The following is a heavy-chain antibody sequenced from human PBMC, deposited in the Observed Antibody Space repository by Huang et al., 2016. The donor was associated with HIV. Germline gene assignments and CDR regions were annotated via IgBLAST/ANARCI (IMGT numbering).Heavy chain of an antibody. CDR3: ATGLGSFDY. CDR1: GFTFSAYW. J-gene: IGHJ4*02. V-gene: IGHV3-7*01. CDR2: IRQDESEK. D-gene: IGHD7-27*01. Sequence: EVLLVESGGGLVQPGGSLRLSCAASGFTFSAYWMSWVRQAPGKGLEWVANIRQDESEKYYVDSVKGRFTISRDNAKNSLYLQMNSLRAEDTAVYYCATGLGSFDYWGQGSLVTVSS.